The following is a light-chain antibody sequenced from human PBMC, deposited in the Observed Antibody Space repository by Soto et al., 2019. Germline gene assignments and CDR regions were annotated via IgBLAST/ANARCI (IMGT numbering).Light chain of an antibody. J-gene: IGKJ4*01. CDR2: DAS. Sequence: IQLTQSPSSLSASVGDRVTITCRAGQDIGSALAWYQQRPGKAPKLLLYDASNLEAGVPSRFSGSGSGTDFTLTITSLRPEDFATYYCQQFHGFPLTFGGGTKVQIK. CDR1: QDIGSA. CDR3: QQFHGFPLT. V-gene: IGKV1-13*02.